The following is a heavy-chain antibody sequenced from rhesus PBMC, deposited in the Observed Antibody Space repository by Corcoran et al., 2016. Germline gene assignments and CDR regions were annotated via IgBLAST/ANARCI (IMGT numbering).Heavy chain of an antibody. CDR1: GYTFTDYY. J-gene: IGHJ5-2*02. V-gene: IGHV1-111*02. CDR3: ATANEDDYGYYYSSSLDV. D-gene: IGHD3-9*01. Sequence: EVQLVQSGAEVKKPGASVTISCKASGYTFTDYYLHWVRQAPGKGLEWMGRVDPEDGEAIHAQKFQDRVTITADTSTDTAYMELSSLRSEDTAVYYCATANEDDYGYYYSSSLDVWGRGVLVTVSS. CDR2: VDPEDGEA.